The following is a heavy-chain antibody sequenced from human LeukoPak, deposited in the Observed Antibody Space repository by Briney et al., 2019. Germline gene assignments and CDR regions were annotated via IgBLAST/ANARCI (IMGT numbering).Heavy chain of an antibody. Sequence: SETLSLTCTVSGGSINSYYWSWIRQPPGKGLEWIGYIYYSGSTNYNPSLKSRVTISVDTSKNQFSLKLSSVTAADTAVYYCARHDTGPLWLRPEDAFDIWGQGTMVTVSS. CDR1: GGSINSYY. CDR2: IYYSGST. CDR3: ARHDTGPLWLRPEDAFDI. V-gene: IGHV4-59*08. D-gene: IGHD2-21*01. J-gene: IGHJ3*02.